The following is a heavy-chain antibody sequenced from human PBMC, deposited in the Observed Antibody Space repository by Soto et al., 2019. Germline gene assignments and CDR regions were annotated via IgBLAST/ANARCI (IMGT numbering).Heavy chain of an antibody. V-gene: IGHV4-31*03. CDR3: ARDKGGATILHFDL. J-gene: IGHJ2*01. CDR1: GGSISSGGYY. CDR2: IYYSGST. D-gene: IGHD1-26*01. Sequence: QVQLQESGPGLVKASQTLSLTCTVSGGSISSGGYYWSWIRQHPGKGLEWIGYIYYSGSTYYNPSLKSRVTISVDTSKNQFSLKLSSVTAADTAVYYCARDKGGATILHFDLWGRGTLVTVSS.